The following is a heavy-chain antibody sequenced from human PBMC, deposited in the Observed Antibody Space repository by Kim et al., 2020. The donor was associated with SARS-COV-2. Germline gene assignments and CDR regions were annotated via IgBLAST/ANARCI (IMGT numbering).Heavy chain of an antibody. J-gene: IGHJ4*02. Sequence: GGSLRLSCAASGFTFSSYGMHWVRQAPGKGLEWVAVIWYDGSNKYYADSVKGRFTISRDNSKNTLYLQMNSLRAEDTAVYYCARGIQLWLIDYWGQGTLVTVSS. CDR1: GFTFSSYG. D-gene: IGHD5-18*01. CDR2: IWYDGSNK. CDR3: ARGIQLWLIDY. V-gene: IGHV3-33*01.